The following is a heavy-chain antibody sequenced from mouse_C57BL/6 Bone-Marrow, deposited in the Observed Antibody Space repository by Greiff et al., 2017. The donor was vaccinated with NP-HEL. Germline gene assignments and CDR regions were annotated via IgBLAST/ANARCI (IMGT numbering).Heavy chain of an antibody. CDR1: GYTFTSYW. D-gene: IGHD1-1*01. CDR2: IYPGNSDT. J-gene: IGHJ2*01. CDR3: TRAYYYGSIYYFDY. V-gene: IGHV1-5*01. Sequence: VQLQQSGTVLARPGASVKMSCKTSGYTFTSYWMHWVKQRPGQGLEWIGAIYPGNSDTSYNQKFKGKAKLTAVTSASTAYMELSSLTNEDSAVYYCTRAYYYGSIYYFDYWGQGTTLTVSS.